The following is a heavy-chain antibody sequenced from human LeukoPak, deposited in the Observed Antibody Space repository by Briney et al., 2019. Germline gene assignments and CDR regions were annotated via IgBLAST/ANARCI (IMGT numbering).Heavy chain of an antibody. CDR3: ARDKGGLEESPNWFDP. Sequence: PGGSLRLSCAASGGTFSSYAISWVRQAPGQGLEWMGEIIPIFGTANYAHNFQGRVTITTAESTSTAYMELSSLRSAGTAVYYCARDKGGLEESPNWFDPWGQGTLVTVSS. D-gene: IGHD2-15*01. CDR2: IIPIFGTA. CDR1: GGTFSSYA. J-gene: IGHJ5*02. V-gene: IGHV1-69*05.